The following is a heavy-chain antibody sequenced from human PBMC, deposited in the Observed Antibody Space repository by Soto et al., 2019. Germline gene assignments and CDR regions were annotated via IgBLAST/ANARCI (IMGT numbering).Heavy chain of an antibody. CDR2: VHASGTA. V-gene: IGHV4-59*01. D-gene: IGHD5-18*01. J-gene: IGHJ1*01. Sequence: PSETLSLTCTVSGDSISTYYWSWIRQSPGRGLEWIGNVHASGTANYNPSLRSRVTISVDISKNQISLKLSSVTAADTAVFYCAGTAPGYTYGPPSEYIHHWGQGTRVTVSS. CDR3: AGTAPGYTYGPPSEYIHH. CDR1: GDSISTYY.